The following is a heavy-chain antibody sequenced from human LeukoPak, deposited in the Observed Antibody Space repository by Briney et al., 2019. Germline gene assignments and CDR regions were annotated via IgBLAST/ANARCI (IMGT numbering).Heavy chain of an antibody. CDR1: GFTFSNYG. V-gene: IGHV3-21*04. J-gene: IGHJ4*02. CDR2: ISGTSSYI. Sequence: GESLRLSCAASGFTFSNYGMNWVRQAPGKGLEWVSFISGTSSYIYYAESVKGRFTISRDNAESSLYLQMNSLRAEDTAVYYCAKGYTHGYWGQGTLVTVSS. CDR3: AKGYTHGY. D-gene: IGHD1-1*01.